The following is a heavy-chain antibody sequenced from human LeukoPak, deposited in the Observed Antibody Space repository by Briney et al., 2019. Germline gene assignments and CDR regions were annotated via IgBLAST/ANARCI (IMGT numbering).Heavy chain of an antibody. CDR3: ARVRGCSSTSCWHPYYFDY. D-gene: IGHD2-2*01. CDR2: TNPNSGGT. CDR1: GYTFTGYY. J-gene: IGHJ4*02. Sequence: GASVKVSCKASGYTFTGYYMHWVRQAPGQGLEWMGWTNPNSGGTNYAQKFQGRVTMTRDTSISTAYMELSRLRSDDTAVYYCARVRGCSSTSCWHPYYFDYWGQGTLVTVSS. V-gene: IGHV1-2*02.